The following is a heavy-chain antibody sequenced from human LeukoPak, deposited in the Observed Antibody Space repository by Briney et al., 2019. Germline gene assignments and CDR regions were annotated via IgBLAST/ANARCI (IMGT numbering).Heavy chain of an antibody. J-gene: IGHJ3*02. CDR2: TLNSEST. CDR3: ARTRRHTIFGVVTPWDAFDI. Sequence: SETLSLTCTVSGGSISSYHWSWIRQPPGKGLEWIGYTLNSESTNYNPSLESRFTISVDTSKNQLSLKLSSVTAADTAVYYCARTRRHTIFGVVTPWDAFDIWGQGTMVTVSS. CDR1: GGSISSYH. V-gene: IGHV4-59*08. D-gene: IGHD3-3*01.